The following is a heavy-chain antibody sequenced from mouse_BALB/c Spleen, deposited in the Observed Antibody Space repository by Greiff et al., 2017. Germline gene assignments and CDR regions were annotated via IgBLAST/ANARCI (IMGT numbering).Heavy chain of an antibody. V-gene: IGHV1-9*01. CDR2: IFPASGNT. D-gene: IGHD2-3*01. Sequence: QVQLQQSGAELMKPGASVKISCKASGYTFSSYWIHWVKQRPGQGLEWIGEIFPASGNTNYNQKFKGKATFTADTSSNTAYMQLSSLTSEDSAVYYCARDGYAGFDYWGQGTPVTVSA. CDR3: ARDGYAGFDY. J-gene: IGHJ3*01. CDR1: GYTFSSYW.